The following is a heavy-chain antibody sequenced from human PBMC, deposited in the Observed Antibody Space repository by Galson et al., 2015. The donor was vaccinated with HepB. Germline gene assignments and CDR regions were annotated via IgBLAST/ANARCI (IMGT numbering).Heavy chain of an antibody. D-gene: IGHD2-8*02. Sequence: SVKVSCKASGYTFGDSGIIWVRQAPGQGLEWMGWISPYNANTNYAQKFRGRVTLTTVTSTTTAYMELRSLRSDDTAIYYCAREGSYCIGDVCYYYFDYWGQGSLVTVSS. CDR2: ISPYNANT. CDR3: AREGSYCIGDVCYYYFDY. CDR1: GYTFGDSG. J-gene: IGHJ4*02. V-gene: IGHV1-18*01.